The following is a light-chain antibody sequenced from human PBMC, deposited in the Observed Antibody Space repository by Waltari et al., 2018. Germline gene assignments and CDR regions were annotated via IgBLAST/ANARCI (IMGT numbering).Light chain of an antibody. CDR3: CSYAGSSTSHVV. CDR1: SSDVGSYNL. Sequence: QSALTQPASVSGSPGQSITISCTGTSSDVGSYNLVSWYQQRPGKAPKLMIYEVSKRPSGVSNRFSGSKSGNTASLTISGLQAEDEADYYCCSYAGSSTSHVVFGGGTKLTVL. V-gene: IGLV2-23*02. CDR2: EVS. J-gene: IGLJ2*01.